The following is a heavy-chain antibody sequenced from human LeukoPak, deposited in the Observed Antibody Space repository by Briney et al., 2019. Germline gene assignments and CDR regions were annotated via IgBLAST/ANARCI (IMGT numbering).Heavy chain of an antibody. Sequence: GGSLRLSCAASGFTFSSYSMNWVRQAPGKGLEWVSYISSSSITIYYADSVKGRFTISRDNAKNSLYLQMNSLRAEDTAVYYCARGSAAAGFDYWGQGTLVTVSS. CDR1: GFTFSSYS. J-gene: IGHJ4*02. CDR2: ISSSSITI. CDR3: ARGSAAAGFDY. D-gene: IGHD6-13*01. V-gene: IGHV3-48*01.